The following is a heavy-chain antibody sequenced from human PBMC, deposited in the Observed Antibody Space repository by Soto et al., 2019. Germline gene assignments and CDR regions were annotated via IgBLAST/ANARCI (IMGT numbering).Heavy chain of an antibody. J-gene: IGHJ5*02. Sequence: GESLKISCKGSGYSFTSYWIGWVRQMPGKGLEWMGIIYPGDSDTRYSPSFQGQVTIPADKSISTAYLQWSSLKASDTATYYCARHVGPTGTKLWFDPWGQGTMVTVSS. D-gene: IGHD1-1*01. CDR2: IYPGDSDT. V-gene: IGHV5-51*01. CDR1: GYSFTSYW. CDR3: ARHVGPTGTKLWFDP.